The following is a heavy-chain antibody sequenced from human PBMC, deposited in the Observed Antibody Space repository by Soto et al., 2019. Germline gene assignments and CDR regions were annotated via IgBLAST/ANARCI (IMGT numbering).Heavy chain of an antibody. Sequence: QVQLVQSGAEVKKPGASVKVSCKASGYTFTAYYMHWLRQAPGQGLEWMGWINPNSGGTKYAQKFQGRVTMTNDTSISTAYMELSMLGSDDTAVYYCARGDFDSSANYYAGWFGPWGQGTLVTVSS. CDR1: GYTFTAYY. D-gene: IGHD3-22*01. J-gene: IGHJ5*02. CDR3: ARGDFDSSANYYAGWFGP. V-gene: IGHV1-2*02. CDR2: INPNSGGT.